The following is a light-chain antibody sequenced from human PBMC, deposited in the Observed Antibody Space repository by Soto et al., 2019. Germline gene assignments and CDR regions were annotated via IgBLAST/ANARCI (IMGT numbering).Light chain of an antibody. CDR1: SSDVGGYNY. V-gene: IGLV2-14*01. CDR3: SSFTSSSTLL. Sequence: QSALTQPASVPGSPGQSITISCTGTSSDVGGYNYVSWYQQHPGKAPKLMIYEVTNRPSGLSNRFSGSKSGNTASLTISGLQAEDEADYYCSSFTSSSTLLFGGGTKVTVL. J-gene: IGLJ2*01. CDR2: EVT.